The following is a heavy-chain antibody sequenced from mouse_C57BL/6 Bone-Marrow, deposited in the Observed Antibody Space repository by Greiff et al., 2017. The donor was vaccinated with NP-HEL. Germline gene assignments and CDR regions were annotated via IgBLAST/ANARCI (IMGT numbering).Heavy chain of an antibody. D-gene: IGHD1-1*01. CDR2: IYPRSGNT. CDR1: GYTFTSYG. J-gene: IGHJ4*01. Sequence: QVQLKESGAELARPGASVKLSCKASGYTFTSYGISWVKQRTGQGLEWIGEIYPRSGNTYYNEKFKGKATLTADKSSSTAYMELRSLTSEDSAVYFCAREGTTVVATDYWGQGTSVTVSS. CDR3: AREGTTVVATDY. V-gene: IGHV1-81*01.